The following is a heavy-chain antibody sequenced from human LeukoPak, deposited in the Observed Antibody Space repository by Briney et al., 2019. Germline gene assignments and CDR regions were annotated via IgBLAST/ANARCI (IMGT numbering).Heavy chain of an antibody. CDR1: GFTFSSYG. J-gene: IGHJ4*02. V-gene: IGHV3-7*01. Sequence: QPGRSLRLSCAASGFTFSSYGMHWVRQAPGKGLEWVGNIKQDGSERYYVDSVKGRFNISRDNAKNSLYLQMNSLRAEDTAVYYCARAGHSQIPDYWGQGTLVTVSS. CDR2: IKQDGSER. D-gene: IGHD6-13*01. CDR3: ARAGHSQIPDY.